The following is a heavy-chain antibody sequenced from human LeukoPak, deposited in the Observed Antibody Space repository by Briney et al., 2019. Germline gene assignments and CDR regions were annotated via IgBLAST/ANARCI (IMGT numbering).Heavy chain of an antibody. CDR3: ARAAYYDSSGFDY. V-gene: IGHV1-2*02. CDR2: INPNSGGT. CDR1: GYTFTGYY. D-gene: IGHD3-22*01. J-gene: IGHJ4*02. Sequence: ASVKVSCKASGYTFTGYYMHWVRQAPGQGLEWMEWINPNSGGTNYAQKFQGRVTMTRDTSISTAYMELSRLRSDDTAVYYCARAAYYDSSGFDYWGQGTLVTVSS.